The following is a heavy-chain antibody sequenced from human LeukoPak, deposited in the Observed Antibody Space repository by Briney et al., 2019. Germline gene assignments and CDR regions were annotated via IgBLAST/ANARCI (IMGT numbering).Heavy chain of an antibody. CDR2: IIPIFGTA. V-gene: IGHV1-69*13. D-gene: IGHD2-15*01. CDR3: ARYCSGGSCSYGFDY. Sequence: SVKVSCKASGGTFSSYAISWVRQAPGRGLEWMGGIIPIFGTANYAQKFQGRVTITADESTSTAYMELSSLRSEDTAVYYCARYCSGGSCSYGFDYWGQGTLVTVSS. J-gene: IGHJ4*02. CDR1: GGTFSSYA.